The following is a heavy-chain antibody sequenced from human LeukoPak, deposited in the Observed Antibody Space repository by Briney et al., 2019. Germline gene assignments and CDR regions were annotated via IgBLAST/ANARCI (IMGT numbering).Heavy chain of an antibody. CDR2: ISSSGSTI. CDR1: GFTFSDYY. D-gene: IGHD1-26*01. J-gene: IGHJ3*02. V-gene: IGHV3-11*04. Sequence: PGGSLRHSCAASGFTFSDYYMSWIRQAPGKGLEWVSYISSSGSTIYYADSVKGRFTISRDNAKNSLYLQMNSLRAEDTAVYYCARKWELLNGDAFDIWGQGTMVTVSS. CDR3: ARKWELLNGDAFDI.